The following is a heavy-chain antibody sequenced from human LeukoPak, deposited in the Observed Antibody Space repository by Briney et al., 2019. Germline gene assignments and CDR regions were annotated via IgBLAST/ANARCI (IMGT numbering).Heavy chain of an antibody. J-gene: IGHJ5*02. CDR3: ASGREMATIWGGWFDP. V-gene: IGHV3-30*04. Sequence: GRSLRLSCAASGFTFSSYAMHWVRQASGKGLEWVAVISYDGSNKYYADSVKGRFTISRDNSKNTLYLQMNSLRAEDTAVYYCASGREMATIWGGWFDPWGQGTLVTVSS. D-gene: IGHD5-24*01. CDR1: GFTFSSYA. CDR2: ISYDGSNK.